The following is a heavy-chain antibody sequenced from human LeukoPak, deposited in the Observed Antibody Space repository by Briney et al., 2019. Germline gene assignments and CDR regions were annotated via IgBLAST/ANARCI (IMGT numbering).Heavy chain of an antibody. CDR1: GGSISSYY. J-gene: IGHJ6*02. Sequence: SETLSLTCTVSGGSISSYYWSWIRQPPGKGLEWIGYIYYSGSTNYNPSLKSRVTISVDKSKNQFSLKLTSMTAADTAVYYCARSYYYGLDVWGQGNTVTVSS. V-gene: IGHV4-59*01. CDR3: ARSYYYGLDV. CDR2: IYYSGST.